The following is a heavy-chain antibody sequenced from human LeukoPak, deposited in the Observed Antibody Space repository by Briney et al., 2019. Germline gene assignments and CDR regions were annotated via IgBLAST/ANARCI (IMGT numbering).Heavy chain of an antibody. CDR1: GGTFSNYA. Sequence: SVKVSCKASGGTFSNYAISWVRQAPGQGLEWMGRFIPILGVTNYAQKFQFQGRVTITADKSTSTVYMELSSLRSEDTAVYYCAREKTGRIAAAGTNYFDYWGQGTLVTVSS. CDR3: AREKTGRIAAAGTNYFDY. D-gene: IGHD6-13*01. J-gene: IGHJ4*02. CDR2: FIPILGVT. V-gene: IGHV1-69*04.